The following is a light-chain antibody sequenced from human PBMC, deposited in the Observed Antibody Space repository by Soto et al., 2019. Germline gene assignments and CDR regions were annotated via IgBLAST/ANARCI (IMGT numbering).Light chain of an antibody. J-gene: IGKJ5*01. CDR3: QQRSNWPPIT. Sequence: EIVMTPSPATLSLFPGESSTLSGRASQKISSRYLAWYQQKPGQAPRLLIYDASNRATGIPARFSGSGSGTDFTLTISSLEPEDFAVYYCQQRSNWPPITFGQGTRLEI. CDR1: QKISSRY. V-gene: IGKV3-11*01. CDR2: DAS.